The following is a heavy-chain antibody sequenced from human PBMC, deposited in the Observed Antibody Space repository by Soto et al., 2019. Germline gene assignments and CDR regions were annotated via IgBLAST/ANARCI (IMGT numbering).Heavy chain of an antibody. J-gene: IGHJ6*02. V-gene: IGHV4-59*01. CDR3: ARFYLAAAGTQGTYYYYGMDV. CDR2: IYYSGST. D-gene: IGHD6-13*01. Sequence: SETLSLTCTVSGGSISSYYWSWIRQPPGKGLEWIGYIYYSGSTNYNPSLRSRVTISVDTSKNQFSLKLSSVTAADTAVYYCARFYLAAAGTQGTYYYYGMDVWGQGTTVTVSS. CDR1: GGSISSYY.